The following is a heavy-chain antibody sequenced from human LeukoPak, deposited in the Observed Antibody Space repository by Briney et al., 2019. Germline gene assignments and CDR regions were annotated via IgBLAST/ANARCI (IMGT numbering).Heavy chain of an antibody. J-gene: IGHJ4*02. D-gene: IGHD6-13*01. CDR1: GGSISSYY. CDR2: IYYSGST. Sequence: PSETLSLTCTVSGGSISSYYWSWIRQPPGKGLEWIGYIYYSGSTNYNPSLKSRVTISVDTSKNQFSLTMSSVTAADTAVYYCARGEQLASYWGQGTLVTVSS. CDR3: ARGEQLASY. V-gene: IGHV4-59*01.